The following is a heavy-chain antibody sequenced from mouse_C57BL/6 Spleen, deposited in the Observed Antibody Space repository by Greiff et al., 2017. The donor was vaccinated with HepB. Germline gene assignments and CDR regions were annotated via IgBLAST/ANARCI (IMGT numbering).Heavy chain of an antibody. V-gene: IGHV1-69*01. Sequence: VQLQQPGAELVMPGASVKLSCKASGYTFTSYWMHWVKQSPGQGLEWIGEIDPSDSYTNYNQKFKGKSTLTVDKSSSTAYMQLSSLTSEDSAVYYCARTYGSSYVGYAMDYWGQGTSVTVSS. CDR2: IDPSDSYT. CDR1: GYTFTSYW. CDR3: ARTYGSSYVGYAMDY. D-gene: IGHD1-1*01. J-gene: IGHJ4*01.